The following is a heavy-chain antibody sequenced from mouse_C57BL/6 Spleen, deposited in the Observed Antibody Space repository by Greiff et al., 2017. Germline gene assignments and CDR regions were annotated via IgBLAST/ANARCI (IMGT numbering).Heavy chain of an antibody. V-gene: IGHV3-6*01. J-gene: IGHJ4*01. CDR1: GYSITSCYY. CDR2: ISYDGSN. CDR3: AREGAYGIYAMDY. Sequence: ESGPGLVKPSQSLSLTCSVTGYSITSCYYWYWIRQFPGNKLEWMSYISYDGSNNYNPSLKNRISITRDTSKNQFFLKLNSMTTEDTATYYCAREGAYGIYAMDYWGQGTSVTVSS. D-gene: IGHD1-1*01.